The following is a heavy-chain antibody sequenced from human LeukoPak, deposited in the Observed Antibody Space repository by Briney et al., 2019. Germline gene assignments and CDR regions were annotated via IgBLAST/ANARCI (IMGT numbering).Heavy chain of an antibody. V-gene: IGHV1-18*01. Sequence: GESLKISCKASGYTFTSYGISWVRQAPGQGLEWMGWISAYNGNTNYAQKLQGRVTMTTDTSTSTAYMELRSLRSDDTAVYYCARAHTRYCSGGSCYGGYWGQGTLVTVSS. J-gene: IGHJ4*02. CDR1: GYTFTSYG. D-gene: IGHD2-15*01. CDR2: ISAYNGNT. CDR3: ARAHTRYCSGGSCYGGY.